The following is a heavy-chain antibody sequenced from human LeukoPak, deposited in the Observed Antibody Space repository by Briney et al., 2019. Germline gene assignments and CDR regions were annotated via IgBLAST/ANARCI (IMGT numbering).Heavy chain of an antibody. CDR1: GFTITAYA. J-gene: IGHJ3*02. CDR2: IKQDGSAK. CDR3: ARGDYYDTSGFFIDAFDI. V-gene: IGHV3-7*04. Sequence: PGGSLRLSCAASGFTITAYALSWVRQAPGKGLEWVGNIKQDGSAKYYVDSVKGRFTISRDNAKNSPYLQMNSLRAEDTAVYYCARGDYYDTSGFFIDAFDIWGQGTMVTVSS. D-gene: IGHD3-22*01.